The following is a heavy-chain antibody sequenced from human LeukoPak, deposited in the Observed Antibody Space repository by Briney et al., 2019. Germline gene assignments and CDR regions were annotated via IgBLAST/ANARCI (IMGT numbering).Heavy chain of an antibody. Sequence: GASVKVSCKASGYTFTSYGISWVRQAPGQGLEWMGRIIPILGIANYAQKFQGRVTITADKSTSTAYMELSSLRSEDTAVYYCARGEADYYDSSGYIDYWGQGTLVTVSS. CDR3: ARGEADYYDSSGYIDY. J-gene: IGHJ4*02. CDR1: GYTFTSYG. V-gene: IGHV1-69*04. D-gene: IGHD3-22*01. CDR2: IIPILGIA.